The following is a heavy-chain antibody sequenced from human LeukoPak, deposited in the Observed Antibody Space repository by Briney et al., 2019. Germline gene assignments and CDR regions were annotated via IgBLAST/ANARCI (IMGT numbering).Heavy chain of an antibody. V-gene: IGHV4-39*07. J-gene: IGHJ5*02. Sequence: PSETLSLTCTVSGGSISSSSYYWGWIRQPPGKGLEWIGSIYYSGSTYYNPSLKSRVTISVDTSKNQFSLKLSSVTAADTAVYYCARVGVINWFDPWGQGTLVTVSS. CDR2: IYYSGST. D-gene: IGHD2-21*01. CDR1: GGSISSSSYY. CDR3: ARVGVINWFDP.